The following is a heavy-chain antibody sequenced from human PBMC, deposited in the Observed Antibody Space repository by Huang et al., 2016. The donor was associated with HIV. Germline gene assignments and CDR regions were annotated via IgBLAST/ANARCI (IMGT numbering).Heavy chain of an antibody. Sequence: QVHLVQSGAEVKKPGSSVRVSCTASGGSFKISGISWVRQAPGQGLEWLGGSLPRLWRANYAQKMSDRVTITARESTNTVYMDLTSLRPEDTAVYYCASGASYEIWTPYYSGWHYSMDVWGEGTTVTVSS. J-gene: IGHJ6*03. CDR1: GGSFKISG. D-gene: IGHD3-9*01. CDR2: SLPRLWRA. V-gene: IGHV1-69*13. CDR3: ASGASYEIWTPYYSGWHYSMDV.